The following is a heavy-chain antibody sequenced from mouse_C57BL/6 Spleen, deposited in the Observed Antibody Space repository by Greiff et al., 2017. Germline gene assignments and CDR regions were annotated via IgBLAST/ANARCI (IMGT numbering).Heavy chain of an antibody. D-gene: IGHD3-3*01. J-gene: IGHJ4*01. V-gene: IGHV8-12*01. CDR2: IYWDDDK. CDR3: ARSLRDRGFYYAMDY. CDR1: GFSLSTSGMG. Sequence: ESGPGILQSSQTLSLTCSFSGFSLSTSGMGVSWIRQPSGKGLEWLAHIYWDDDKRYNPSLKSRLTISKDTSRNQVFLKITSVDTADTATYYCARSLRDRGFYYAMDYWGQGTSVTVSS.